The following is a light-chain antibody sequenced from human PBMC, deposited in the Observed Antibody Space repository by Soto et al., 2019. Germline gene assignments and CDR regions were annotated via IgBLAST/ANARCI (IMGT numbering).Light chain of an antibody. CDR1: QGISNY. V-gene: IGKV1-27*01. CDR3: QKYNSAPRT. J-gene: IGKJ1*01. Sequence: DIQMTQSPSSLSASVGDRVTITCRASQGISNYLAWYQQKPGKVPKLLIYAASTLQLGVPSRFSGSGSGTDFTLTISSLQPEDVATCYCQKYNSAPRTFVQGTKVEIK. CDR2: AAS.